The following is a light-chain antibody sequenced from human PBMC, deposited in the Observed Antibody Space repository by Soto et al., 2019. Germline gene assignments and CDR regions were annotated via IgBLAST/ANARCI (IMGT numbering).Light chain of an antibody. V-gene: IGKV1-33*01. CDR2: DAS. CDR3: QQYDNLPPYT. J-gene: IGKJ2*01. CDR1: QSVSTY. Sequence: DIQMTQSPSSLSASVGDRVTITCRASQSVSTYLHWYQQKPGKAPKLLIYDASNLETGVPSRFSGSGSGTDFTFTISSLQPEDIATYYCQQYDNLPPYTFGQGTKLEIK.